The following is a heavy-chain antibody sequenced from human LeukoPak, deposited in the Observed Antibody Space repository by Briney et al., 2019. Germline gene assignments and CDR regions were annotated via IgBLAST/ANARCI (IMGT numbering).Heavy chain of an antibody. Sequence: GGSLRLSCAASGFTFSNYAMTWVRQAPGKGLEWVSVISGDGGSTYYGDSVKGRFTISRDNSRNTLYLQMNSLRAEDTAIYYCAKDRTHRRYYDSTGYYNQYDYWGQGALVTVSS. CDR1: GFTFSNYA. CDR3: AKDRTHRRYYDSTGYYNQYDY. J-gene: IGHJ4*02. CDR2: ISGDGGST. V-gene: IGHV3-23*01. D-gene: IGHD3-22*01.